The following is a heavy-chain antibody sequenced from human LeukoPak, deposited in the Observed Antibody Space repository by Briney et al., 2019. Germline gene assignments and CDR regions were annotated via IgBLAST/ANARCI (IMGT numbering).Heavy chain of an antibody. D-gene: IGHD2-15*01. CDR2: ISAYNGNT. V-gene: IGHV1-18*01. J-gene: IGHJ4*02. CDR3: AREGPVVAATPFDY. CDR1: GYTFFSYG. Sequence: ASVKGSCKASGYTFFSYGISWVRQAPGQGLEWMEWISAYNGNTNYAQKLQGRVTMTTDTSTSTAYMELRSLRSDDTAVYYCAREGPVVAATPFDYWGQGTLVTVSS.